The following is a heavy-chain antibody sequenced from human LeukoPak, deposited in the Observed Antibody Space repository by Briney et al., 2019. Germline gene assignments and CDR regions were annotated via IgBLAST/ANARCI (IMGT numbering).Heavy chain of an antibody. V-gene: IGHV3-23*01. J-gene: IGHJ5*02. D-gene: IGHD4-17*01. Sequence: GGSLRLSCAASGFTFSSYAMSWVRQAPGKGLEWVSAISGSGGSTYYADSVKGRFTISRDDSKNTLYLQMNSLRAEDTAVYYCAKDYGDYSIGWFDPWGQGTLVTVSS. CDR1: GFTFSSYA. CDR3: AKDYGDYSIGWFDP. CDR2: ISGSGGST.